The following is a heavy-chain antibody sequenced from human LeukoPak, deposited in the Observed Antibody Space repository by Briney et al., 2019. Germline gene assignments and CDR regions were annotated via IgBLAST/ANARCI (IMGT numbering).Heavy chain of an antibody. D-gene: IGHD3-22*01. CDR2: IHNSGTT. J-gene: IGHJ6*02. CDR1: GGPFSGYF. V-gene: IGHV4-34*01. CDR3: ARGRTYYYDTSGYYPSIYYGMDV. Sequence: PSETLSLTCAVSGGPFSGYFWSWIRQTSGKGLEWIGEIHNSGTTNYNPSLNSRVTISEDTSKNQFSLKLTSVTAADTAVYYCARGRTYYYDTSGYYPSIYYGMDVWGQGTTVIVSS.